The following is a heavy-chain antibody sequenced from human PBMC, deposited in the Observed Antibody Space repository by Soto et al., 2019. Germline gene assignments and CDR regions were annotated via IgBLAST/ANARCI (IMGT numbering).Heavy chain of an antibody. CDR3: ARVGASSGWYVAHYGMDV. D-gene: IGHD6-19*01. J-gene: IGHJ6*02. CDR2: INSDGSST. Sequence: AASGFTFSSYWMHWVRQAPGKGLVWVSRINSDGSSTSYADSVKGRFTISRDNAKNTLYLQMNSLRAEDTAVYYCARVGASSGWYVAHYGMDVWGQGTTVTVSS. CDR1: GFTFSSYW. V-gene: IGHV3-74*01.